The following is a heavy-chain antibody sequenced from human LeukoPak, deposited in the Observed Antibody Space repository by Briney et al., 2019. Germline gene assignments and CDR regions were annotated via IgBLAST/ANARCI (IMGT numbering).Heavy chain of an antibody. Sequence: GASVKVSCKASAYTFTSYYIHWVRQAHGQGLELMGLINPSGGSTTYAQKFQGRVTMTRDTSTSTVYMELSSLRSEDTAVYYCARTSLGYSPDYWGQGTLVTVSS. D-gene: IGHD5-18*01. CDR2: INPSGGST. V-gene: IGHV1-46*01. CDR1: AYTFTSYY. CDR3: ARTSLGYSPDY. J-gene: IGHJ4*02.